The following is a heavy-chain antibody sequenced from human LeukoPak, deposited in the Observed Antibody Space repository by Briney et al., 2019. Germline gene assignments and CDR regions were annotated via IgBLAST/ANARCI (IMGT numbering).Heavy chain of an antibody. V-gene: IGHV3-7*01. CDR2: ISLDGSEK. D-gene: IGHD6-13*01. CDR1: GFTFSNYW. J-gene: IGHJ3*02. CDR3: ARDSEKSSSFAFDI. Sequence: GGSLRLSCAASGFTFSNYWMAWVRQAPGKGLEWVANISLDGSEKDYVDSLKGRCTISRDDAKNSLYLQVNTLRAEDTAVYYCARDSEKSSSFAFDIWGQGTVVTVS.